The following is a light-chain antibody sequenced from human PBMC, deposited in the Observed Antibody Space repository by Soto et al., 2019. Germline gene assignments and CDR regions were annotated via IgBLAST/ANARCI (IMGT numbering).Light chain of an antibody. V-gene: IGLV1-40*01. Sequence: QSVLTQPPSVSGAPGQRVTISCTGSSSNIGAGHDVHWYQQLPGTAPKLLIYGNSNRPSGVPDRFSGYKSGTSASLAITGLQAEDEADYYCQSYDSSLSGSIFGGGTKLTVL. J-gene: IGLJ2*01. CDR3: QSYDSSLSGSI. CDR2: GNS. CDR1: SSNIGAGHD.